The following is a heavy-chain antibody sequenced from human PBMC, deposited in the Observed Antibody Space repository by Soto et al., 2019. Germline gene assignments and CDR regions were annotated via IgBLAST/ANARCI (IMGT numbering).Heavy chain of an antibody. CDR3: GKERRGSGWFVRSY. J-gene: IGHJ4*02. Sequence: GASLRLSCAASGFTFSSYAMSWVRQPPGEGLEWVSGISGNGADTSYAHSVRGRFTISKDNSKDTLFLQMNSLRADDTGVYYCGKERRGSGWFVRSYWGQSILVTVSS. V-gene: IGHV3-23*01. CDR1: GFTFSSYA. CDR2: ISGNGADT. D-gene: IGHD6-19*01.